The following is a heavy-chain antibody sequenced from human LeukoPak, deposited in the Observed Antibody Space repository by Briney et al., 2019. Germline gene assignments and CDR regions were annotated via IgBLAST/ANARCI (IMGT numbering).Heavy chain of an antibody. V-gene: IGHV3-48*01. J-gene: IGHJ5*02. D-gene: IGHD3-10*01. Sequence: GESLRLSCAASGFTFSSYSMNWVRQAPGKGLEWVSYISSASNTIYYADSVKGRFTISRDNAKNSLYLQMNSLRAEDTAMYYCARDGWFGDYNWFDPWGQGTLVTVSS. CDR2: ISSASNTI. CDR3: ARDGWFGDYNWFDP. CDR1: GFTFSSYS.